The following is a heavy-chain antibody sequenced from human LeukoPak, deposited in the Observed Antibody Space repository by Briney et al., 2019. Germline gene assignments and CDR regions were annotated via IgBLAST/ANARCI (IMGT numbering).Heavy chain of an antibody. Sequence: ASVKVSCKASGYTFTSYGISWVRQAPGQGLEWMGWISAYNGNTNYAQKLQGRVTMTTDTSTSTAYMELRSLRSDDTAVYYCAKVRCGSNCFYRIDSWGQGTLVTVSS. CDR2: ISAYNGNT. CDR1: GYTFTSYG. J-gene: IGHJ4*02. D-gene: IGHD2-21*02. CDR3: AKVRCGSNCFYRIDS. V-gene: IGHV1-18*04.